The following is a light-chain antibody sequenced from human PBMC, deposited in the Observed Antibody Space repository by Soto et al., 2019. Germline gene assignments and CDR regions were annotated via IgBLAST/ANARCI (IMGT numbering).Light chain of an antibody. J-gene: IGLJ1*01. CDR2: EVN. CDR1: SSDVGGYDY. Sequence: QSALTQPASVSGSPGQSVTISCTGASSDVGGYDYVSWYQQHPGKAPKLILYEVNNRPSGVSNHFSGSKSGNTASLIISGLQADGEADYYCSSYSTTSTLVFGSGTKLTVL. V-gene: IGLV2-14*01. CDR3: SSYSTTSTLV.